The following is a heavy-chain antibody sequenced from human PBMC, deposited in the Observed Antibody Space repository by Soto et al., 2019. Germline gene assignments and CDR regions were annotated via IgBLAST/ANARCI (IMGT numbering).Heavy chain of an antibody. J-gene: IGHJ5*02. CDR3: ARGCGRVNH. D-gene: IGHD3-22*01. V-gene: IGHV3-48*03. CDR1: GFTFNDFE. CDR2: IDGSGTTK. Sequence: EVQLLESGGGLVQPGGSLRLSCGVSGFTFNDFEMNWVRQAPGKGLEWLAYIDGSGTTKKYADSVRGRFTISKDNPNNALFFPISSLRGGDRAINYCARGCGRVNHWGQGTRVCGSS.